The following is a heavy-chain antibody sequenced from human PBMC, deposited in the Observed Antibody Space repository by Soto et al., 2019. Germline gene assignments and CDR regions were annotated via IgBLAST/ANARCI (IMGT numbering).Heavy chain of an antibody. CDR3: ALTSPDPYYYDSSGYLDY. V-gene: IGHV4-59*12. CDR2: IYYSGST. Sequence: PSQMLSLTCTLSGGSIRNNYWSWIRQPPGKRLEWIGYIYYSGSTNYTPSLKSRVTISVDTSKNQFSLKLSSVTAADTAVYYCALTSPDPYYYDSSGYLDYWGQGTLVTVSS. CDR1: GGSIRNNY. D-gene: IGHD3-22*01. J-gene: IGHJ4*02.